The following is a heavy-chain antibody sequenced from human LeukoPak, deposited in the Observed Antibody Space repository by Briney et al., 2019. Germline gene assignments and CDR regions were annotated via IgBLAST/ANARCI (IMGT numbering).Heavy chain of an antibody. CDR3: AARAATGTIVDS. Sequence: SETLSLTCTVSGGSISTSSYYWGWICQPPGKGLEWIGNMYCSGTTYYDPSLKSRVTMSVDTSKNQFSLRLTSVAAADTAVYYCAARAATGTIVDSWGQGTLVTVSS. D-gene: IGHD6-13*01. CDR1: GGSISTSSYY. J-gene: IGHJ4*02. CDR2: MYCSGTT. V-gene: IGHV4-39*01.